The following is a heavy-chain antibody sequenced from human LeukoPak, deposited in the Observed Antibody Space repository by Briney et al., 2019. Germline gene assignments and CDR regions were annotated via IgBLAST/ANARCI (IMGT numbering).Heavy chain of an antibody. D-gene: IGHD1-7*01. V-gene: IGHV4-59*01. CDR2: IYYSGST. CDR1: GGSISPYY. J-gene: IGHJ4*02. CDR3: ARDHYNWNYGAFDY. Sequence: SETLSLTCVVSGGSISPYYWSWIRQPPGKGLEWIGYIYYSGSTNYNPSLKSRVTISVDTSKNQFSLKLSSVTAADTAVYYCARDHYNWNYGAFDYWGQGTLVTVSS.